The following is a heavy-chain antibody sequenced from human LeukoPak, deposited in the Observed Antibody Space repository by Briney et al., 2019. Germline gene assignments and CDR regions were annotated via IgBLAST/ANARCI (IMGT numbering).Heavy chain of an antibody. J-gene: IGHJ4*02. CDR2: ISSSSSHT. CDR1: GFTFSDYY. Sequence: GGSLRLSCAASGFTFSDYYMSWLRQAPGKGVEGVSYISSSSSHTIYADSVKCRFTISRDNAKHSLYLQMNSLRDEDTAVYYCVRDPDALDYWGPGTPVTVSS. CDR3: VRDPDALDY. V-gene: IGHV3-11*06.